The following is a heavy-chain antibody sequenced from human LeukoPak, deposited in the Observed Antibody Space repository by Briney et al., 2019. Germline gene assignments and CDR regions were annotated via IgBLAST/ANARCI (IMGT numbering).Heavy chain of an antibody. CDR2: ISRSGSTR. Sequence: GGSLRLSCAIYGFTFSACELTWVRQAPGKGLEWVSYISRSGSTRYYADSVKGRFTMSRDNAKNSLYLQMNSLRAEDTAVYYCARVATMVRVPLDALDIWGQGTMVSVSS. J-gene: IGHJ3*02. CDR3: ARVATMVRVPLDALDI. CDR1: GFTFSACE. D-gene: IGHD3-10*01. V-gene: IGHV3-48*03.